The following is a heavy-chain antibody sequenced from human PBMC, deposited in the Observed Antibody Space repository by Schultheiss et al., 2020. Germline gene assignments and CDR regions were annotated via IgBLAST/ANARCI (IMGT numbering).Heavy chain of an antibody. CDR3: ARILRDGSSWPRENYFDY. V-gene: IGHV2-5*02. CDR1: GFSLSTSGVG. CDR2: IYWDDDK. D-gene: IGHD6-13*01. J-gene: IGHJ4*02. Sequence: SGPTLVKPTQTLTLTCTFSGFSLSTSGVGVGWIRQPPGKALEWLALIYWDDDKRYSPSLRSRLTITKATSKNQVVLTMTNMDPVDTATYYCARILRDGSSWPRENYFDYWGQGTLVTVSS.